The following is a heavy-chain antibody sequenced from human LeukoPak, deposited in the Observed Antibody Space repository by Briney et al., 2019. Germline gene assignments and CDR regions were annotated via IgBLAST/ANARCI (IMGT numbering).Heavy chain of an antibody. Sequence: ASVRVSCKASGYSFTKYDINWVRQATGQGLEWMGWMNPTSGNTGYAQKFQGRLTITKDTSMNTAYMELSSLRSDDTAIYCCARGPAYRYCSGDCYHIDFWGQGTLVTVSS. D-gene: IGHD2-21*02. J-gene: IGHJ4*02. CDR2: MNPTSGNT. V-gene: IGHV1-8*03. CDR1: GYSFTKYD. CDR3: ARGPAYRYCSGDCYHIDF.